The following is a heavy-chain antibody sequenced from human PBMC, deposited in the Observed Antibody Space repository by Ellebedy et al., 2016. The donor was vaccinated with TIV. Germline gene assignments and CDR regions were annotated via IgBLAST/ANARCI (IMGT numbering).Heavy chain of an antibody. Sequence: SETLSLXXTVSSGSISSYYWSWIRQPPGKGLEWIGYIYYSGSTNYNPSLKSRVTISVDTSKNQFSLKLSSVTAADTAVYYCARGFSTLDYDSSGLDYWGQGTLVTVSS. CDR3: ARGFSTLDYDSSGLDY. D-gene: IGHD3-22*01. CDR2: IYYSGST. CDR1: SGSISSYY. J-gene: IGHJ4*02. V-gene: IGHV4-59*13.